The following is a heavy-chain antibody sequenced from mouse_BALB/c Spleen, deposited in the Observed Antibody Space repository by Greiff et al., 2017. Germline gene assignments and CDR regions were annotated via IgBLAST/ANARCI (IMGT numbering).Heavy chain of an antibody. CDR1: GFTFSSFG. V-gene: IGHV5-17*02. D-gene: IGHD3-1*01. Sequence: EVKLMESGGGLVQPGGSRKLSCAASGFTFSSFGMHWVRQAPEKGLEWVAYISSGSSTIYYADTVKGRFTISRDNPKNTLFLQMTSLRSEDTAMYYCARSSPSYSGVAYWGQGTLVTVSA. J-gene: IGHJ3*01. CDR3: ARSSPSYSGVAY. CDR2: ISSGSSTI.